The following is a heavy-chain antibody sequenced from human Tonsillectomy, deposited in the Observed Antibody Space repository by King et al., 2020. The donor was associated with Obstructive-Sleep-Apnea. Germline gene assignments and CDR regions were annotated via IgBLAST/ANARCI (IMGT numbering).Heavy chain of an antibody. Sequence: QLVQSGAEVKKPGASVKGSCKASGYTFTTYYIHWVRQAPGQGLEWMGIINPSGGSTTYAQKFQGRITMTSDTSTSTVYMELSSLRSEDTAVYYCARPWFSSSSYFFDLWGQGTLVTVSS. CDR2: INPSGGST. V-gene: IGHV1-46*01. D-gene: IGHD6-13*01. J-gene: IGHJ4*02. CDR3: ARPWFSSSSYFFDL. CDR1: GYTFTTYY.